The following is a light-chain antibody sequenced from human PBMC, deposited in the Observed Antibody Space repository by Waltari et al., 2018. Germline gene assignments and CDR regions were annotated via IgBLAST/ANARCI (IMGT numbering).Light chain of an antibody. V-gene: IGKV3-20*01. Sequence: RRASQGTSEYVDGYQQKPGQAARLLIYHAASRAAGIPDRFSGSGAGTDFSLTISRLEPEEFAVYYCQHYESLPVTFGQGTKVEIK. CDR2: HAA. CDR1: QGTSEY. CDR3: QHYESLPVT. J-gene: IGKJ1*01.